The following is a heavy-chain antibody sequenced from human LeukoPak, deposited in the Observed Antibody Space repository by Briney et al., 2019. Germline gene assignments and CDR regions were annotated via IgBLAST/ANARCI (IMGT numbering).Heavy chain of an antibody. CDR1: GGSTSSDY. Sequence: SETLSLTCTVSGGSTSSDYWSWVRQSPGKGLEWVGYVYNSGDTGKNPSLKSRVTILLDTSKNQCSLKLTSVSAADTAVYYCARLKLGAYFDLWGRGTLVTVSS. V-gene: IGHV4-59*08. D-gene: IGHD3-16*01. CDR3: ARLKLGAYFDL. CDR2: VYNSGDT. J-gene: IGHJ2*01.